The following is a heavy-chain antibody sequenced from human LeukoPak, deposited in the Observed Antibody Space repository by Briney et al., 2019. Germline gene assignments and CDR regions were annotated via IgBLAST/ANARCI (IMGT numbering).Heavy chain of an antibody. CDR2: ISSSSSYI. Sequence: PGGSLRLSCAASGFTFSSYSMNWVRQAPGKGLEWVSSISSSSSYIYYADSVKGRFTISRDNAKNSLYLQMNSLRAEDTAVYYCARMDIDYGDYGVYYFDYWGQGTPVTVSS. CDR1: GFTFSSYS. V-gene: IGHV3-21*01. D-gene: IGHD4-17*01. CDR3: ARMDIDYGDYGVYYFDY. J-gene: IGHJ4*02.